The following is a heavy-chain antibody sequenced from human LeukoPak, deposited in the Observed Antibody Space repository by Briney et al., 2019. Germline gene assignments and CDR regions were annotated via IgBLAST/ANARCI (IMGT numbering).Heavy chain of an antibody. Sequence: SGGSLRLSCAASGFTFSDYYISWIRQAPGKGLEWVSYISSSGSTIYYADSVKGRFTISRDNAKNSLYLQMNSLRAEDTAVYYCARQKDIVVVPAAPIDYWGQGTLVTVSS. V-gene: IGHV3-11*01. J-gene: IGHJ4*02. CDR2: ISSSGSTI. CDR3: ARQKDIVVVPAAPIDY. D-gene: IGHD2-2*01. CDR1: GFTFSDYY.